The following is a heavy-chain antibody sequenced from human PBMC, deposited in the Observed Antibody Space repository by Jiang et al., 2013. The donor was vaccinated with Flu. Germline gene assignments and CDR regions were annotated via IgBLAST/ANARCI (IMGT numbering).Heavy chain of an antibody. V-gene: IGHV3-30*04. CDR3: AREAFDI. J-gene: IGHJ3*02. CDR1: GFTFSSYA. Sequence: ASGFTFSSYAMHWVRQAPGKGLEWVAVISYDGSNKYYADSVKGRFTISRDNSKNTLYLQMNSLRAEDTAVYYCAREAFDIWGQGTMVTVSS. CDR2: ISYDGSNK.